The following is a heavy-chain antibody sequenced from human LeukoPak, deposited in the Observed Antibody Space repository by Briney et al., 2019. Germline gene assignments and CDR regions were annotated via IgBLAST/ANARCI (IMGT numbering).Heavy chain of an antibody. J-gene: IGHJ4*02. V-gene: IGHV3-74*01. CDR2: IKGDGTAP. D-gene: IGHD1-14*01. CDR3: VRNFATGD. Sequence: GGSLRLSCAASGFTFSSHLMHWVRQAQGTGLVWVSSIKGDGTAPNYADSVKGRFTISRDNGKSTLYLQMSSLRVEDTAVYHCVRNFATGDWGQGTLVTVSS. CDR1: GFTFSSHL.